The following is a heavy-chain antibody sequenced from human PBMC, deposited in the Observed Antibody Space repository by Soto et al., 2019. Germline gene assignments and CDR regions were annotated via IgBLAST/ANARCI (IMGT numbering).Heavy chain of an antibody. CDR1: GDTFTNYA. V-gene: IGHV1-69*17. CDR3: ARDLGGCSAGSCRYNWLDS. CDR2: IIPIYGIS. Sequence: QVQLVQSGAEVKKPGSSVKVSCKASGDTFTNYAISWVRQAPGQGLEWMGGIIPIYGISHYAQKFQDRVTITADTSTSTADMELSSLRPEDTAVYYCARDLGGCSAGSCRYNWLDSWGQGTLVTVSS. J-gene: IGHJ5*01. D-gene: IGHD2-15*01.